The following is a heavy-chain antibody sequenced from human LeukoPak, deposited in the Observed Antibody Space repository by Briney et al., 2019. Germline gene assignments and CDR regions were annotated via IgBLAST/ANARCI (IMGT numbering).Heavy chain of an antibody. CDR3: ARNYFDLSGYYYYGMDV. D-gene: IGHD3-9*01. Sequence: SETLSLTCTVSGGSISYYWSWIRQPPGTGLEWIGNIYYTGSTNYNPSLKSRITISLNTSQNQFSLKLTSVTAADTAVYYCARNYFDLSGYYYYGMDVWGQGTTVTVSS. CDR1: GGSISYY. CDR2: IYYTGST. V-gene: IGHV4-59*01. J-gene: IGHJ6*02.